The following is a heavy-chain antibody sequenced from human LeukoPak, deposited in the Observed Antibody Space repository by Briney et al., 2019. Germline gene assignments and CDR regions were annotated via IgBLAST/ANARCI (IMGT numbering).Heavy chain of an antibody. D-gene: IGHD2-2*01. Sequence: SETLSLTCTVSGGSISSSSYYWSWIRQPPGKGLEWIGYIYYSGSTNYNPSLKSRVTISVDTSKNQFSLKLSSVTAADTAVYYCARLPYCSSTSCSQVGRWFDPWGQGTLVTVSS. J-gene: IGHJ5*02. CDR1: GGSISSSSYY. CDR2: IYYSGST. V-gene: IGHV4-61*01. CDR3: ARLPYCSSTSCSQVGRWFDP.